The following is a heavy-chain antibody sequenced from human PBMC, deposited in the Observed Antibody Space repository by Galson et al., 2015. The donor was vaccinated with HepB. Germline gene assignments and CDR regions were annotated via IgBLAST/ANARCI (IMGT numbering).Heavy chain of an antibody. CDR2: IITMLGTT. J-gene: IGHJ6*02. CDR3: ARDPRSVTTVQGLVHYGLDV. CDR1: GGTFSSHE. D-gene: IGHD1/OR15-1a*01. V-gene: IGHV1-69*04. Sequence: SVKVSCKASGGTFSSHEISWVRQAPGQGLEWLGSIITMLGTTNYAQIFQDRVTITADKSTSTAYMELSSLTSEDTAVYYCARDPRSVTTVQGLVHYGLDVWGQGTTVTVSS.